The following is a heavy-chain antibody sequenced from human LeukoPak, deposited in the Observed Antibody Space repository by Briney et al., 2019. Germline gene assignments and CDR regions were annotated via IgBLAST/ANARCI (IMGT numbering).Heavy chain of an antibody. V-gene: IGHV5-10-1*01. CDR1: GYSFTSYW. CDR2: IDPSDSYT. Sequence: GESLKISCKGSGYSFTSYWISWVRQMPGKGLEWMGRIDPSDSYTNYSPSFQGHVTISADKFISTAYLQWSSLKASDTAMYYCARHLARKYDILTGYHDAFDIWGQGTMVTVSS. D-gene: IGHD3-9*01. CDR3: ARHLARKYDILTGYHDAFDI. J-gene: IGHJ3*02.